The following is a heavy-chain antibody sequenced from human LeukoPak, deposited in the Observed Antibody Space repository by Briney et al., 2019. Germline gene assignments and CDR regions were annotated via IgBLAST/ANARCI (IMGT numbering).Heavy chain of an antibody. D-gene: IGHD6-19*01. CDR2: IYYSGST. J-gene: IGHJ1*01. CDR1: GCPISSYY. Sequence: SETLSLTCTVTGCPISSYYWSWIRQHPGKGLEWIGYIYYSGSTNYNPSLKSRVTISVDTSKNQFSLKLSSVTAADTAVYYCARESSGWYDQYFQHWGQGTLVTVSS. CDR3: ARESSGWYDQYFQH. V-gene: IGHV4-59*01.